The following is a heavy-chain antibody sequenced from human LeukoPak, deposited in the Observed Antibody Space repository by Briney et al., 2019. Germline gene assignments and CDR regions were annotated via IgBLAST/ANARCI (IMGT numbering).Heavy chain of an antibody. Sequence: GGSLRLSCAASGFAFSDYYMSWIRQAPETGLEWLSYTSPSGGTIYYTDSVKGRFTMSRDNAQNALYLEMNSLRAEDTAVYYCAREKKTEWTTGAFDMWGQGTMVIVSS. J-gene: IGHJ3*02. CDR3: AREKKTEWTTGAFDM. CDR1: GFAFSDYY. V-gene: IGHV3-11*01. CDR2: TSPSGGTI. D-gene: IGHD3-3*01.